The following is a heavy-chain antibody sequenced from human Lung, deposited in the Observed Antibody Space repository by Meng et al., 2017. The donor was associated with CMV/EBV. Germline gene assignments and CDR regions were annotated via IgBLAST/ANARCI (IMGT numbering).Heavy chain of an antibody. V-gene: IGHV3-30-3*01. CDR2: ISYDGSNK. Sequence: GGSLRLXCAASGFTFSSYAMHWVRQAPGKGLEWVAVISYDGSNKYYADSVKGRFTISRDNSKNTLYLQMNSLRAEDTAVYYCARGYCSSTSCYWGYYFDYWXQGTVVTVSS. J-gene: IGHJ4*02. CDR1: GFTFSSYA. D-gene: IGHD2-2*01. CDR3: ARGYCSSTSCYWGYYFDY.